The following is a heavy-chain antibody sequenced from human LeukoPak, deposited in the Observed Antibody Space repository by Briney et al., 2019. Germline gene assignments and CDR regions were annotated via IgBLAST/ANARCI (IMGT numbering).Heavy chain of an antibody. V-gene: IGHV4-34*01. CDR2: INHSGST. Sequence: PSETLSLTCAVYGGSFSGYYWSWIRQPPGKGLEWIGEINHSGSTNYNPSLKSRVTISVDTSKNQFSLKLISVTAADTAVYYCARTVVTLDWYFDLWGRGTLVSVSS. CDR3: ARTVVTLDWYFDL. CDR1: GGSFSGYY. J-gene: IGHJ2*01. D-gene: IGHD4-23*01.